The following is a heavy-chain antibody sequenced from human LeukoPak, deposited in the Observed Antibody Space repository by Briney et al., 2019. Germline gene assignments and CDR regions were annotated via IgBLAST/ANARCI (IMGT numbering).Heavy chain of an antibody. D-gene: IGHD4-17*01. CDR3: AGITVTTPLDY. V-gene: IGHV4-34*01. Sequence: SETLSLTCAVYGGSFSGYYWSWIRQPPGKGLEWIGEINHSGSTNYNPSLKSRITISVDTSKNQFSLKLSSVTAADTAMYYCAGITVTTPLDYWGQGTLVTVSS. J-gene: IGHJ4*02. CDR1: GGSFSGYY. CDR2: INHSGST.